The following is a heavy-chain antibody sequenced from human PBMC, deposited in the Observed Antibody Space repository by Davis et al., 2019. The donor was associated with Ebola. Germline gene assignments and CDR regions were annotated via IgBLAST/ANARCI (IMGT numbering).Heavy chain of an antibody. V-gene: IGHV1-69*06. D-gene: IGHD3-10*01. J-gene: IGHJ6*02. CDR3: ATDQFDGSGKKRYYYGMDV. CDR2: IIPIFGTA. CDR1: GGTFSSYA. Sequence: SVKVSCKASGGTFSSYAISWVRQAPGQGLEWMGGIIPIFGTANYAQKFQGRVTMTEDTSTDTAYMELSSLRSEDTAVYYCATDQFDGSGKKRYYYGMDVWGQGTTVTVSS.